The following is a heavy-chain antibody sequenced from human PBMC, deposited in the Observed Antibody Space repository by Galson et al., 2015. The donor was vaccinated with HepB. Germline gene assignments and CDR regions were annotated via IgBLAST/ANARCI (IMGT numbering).Heavy chain of an antibody. CDR2: ISSSSSYT. CDR1: GFTFSDYY. Sequence: SLRLSCAASGFTFSDYYMSWIRQAPGKGLEWVSYISSSSSYTNYADSVKGRFTISRDNAKNSLYLQMNSLRAEDTAVYYCARDHIAVAGNDAFDIWGQGTMGTVSS. D-gene: IGHD6-19*01. V-gene: IGHV3-11*06. CDR3: ARDHIAVAGNDAFDI. J-gene: IGHJ3*02.